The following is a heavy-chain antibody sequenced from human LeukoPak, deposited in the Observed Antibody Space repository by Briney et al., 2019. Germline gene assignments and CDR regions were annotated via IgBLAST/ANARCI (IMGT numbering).Heavy chain of an antibody. CDR3: ARAPLVMNSSFDYYYYYYMDV. CDR1: GYTFTSYD. CDR2: MNPNSGNT. Sequence: ASVKVSCKASGYTFTSYDINWVRQATGQGLEWMGWMNPNSGNTGYAQKFQGRVTITRNTSISTAYMELSSLRSEDTAVYYCARAPLVMNSSFDYYYYYYMDVWGKGTTVTVSS. D-gene: IGHD6-6*01. V-gene: IGHV1-8*03. J-gene: IGHJ6*03.